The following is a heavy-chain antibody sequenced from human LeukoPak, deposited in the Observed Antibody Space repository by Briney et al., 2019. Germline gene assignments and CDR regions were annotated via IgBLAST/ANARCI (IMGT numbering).Heavy chain of an antibody. Sequence: PGRSLRLSCAASGFTFSSYSIHWVRQGPGKGLEWVAVISYDGNTKYYADSVKGRFTISRDNSKNTLYLQMNNLRAEDTAVYYCTREITFGVFDVWGQGTVVTVSS. D-gene: IGHD1-14*01. CDR1: GFTFSSYS. CDR3: TREITFGVFDV. CDR2: ISYDGNTK. V-gene: IGHV3-30-3*01. J-gene: IGHJ3*01.